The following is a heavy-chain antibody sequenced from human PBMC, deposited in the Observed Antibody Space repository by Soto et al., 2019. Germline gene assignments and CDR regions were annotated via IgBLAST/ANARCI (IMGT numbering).Heavy chain of an antibody. J-gene: IGHJ3*02. CDR1: GGSISSSSYY. V-gene: IGHV4-39*02. CDR3: AREPGPNDFSRGRPTYYYGSGRSGDAFDI. CDR2: IYYSGST. Sequence: QLQLQESGPGLVKPSETLSLTCTVSGGSISSSSYYWGWIRQPPGKGLEWIGSIYYSGSTYYNPSLKSRVTISVDTSKNQFSLQLGSVTAADTAVYYCAREPGPNDFSRGRPTYYYGSGRSGDAFDIWGQGTMVTVSS. D-gene: IGHD3-10*01.